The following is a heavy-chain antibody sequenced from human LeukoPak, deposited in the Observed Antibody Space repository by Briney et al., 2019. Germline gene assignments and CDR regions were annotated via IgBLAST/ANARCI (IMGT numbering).Heavy chain of an antibody. CDR3: AGHGGYKFDY. J-gene: IGHJ4*02. V-gene: IGHV4-59*01. Sequence: SETLSLTCTVSSGSISSYYWSWIRQPPGKGLEWIGYIYYTGSTNSNPSLRSRVTISVDMSKNQFSLKLTSATAADTAVYYCAGHGGYKFDYWGQGTLVTVSS. D-gene: IGHD5-24*01. CDR2: IYYTGST. CDR1: SGSISSYY.